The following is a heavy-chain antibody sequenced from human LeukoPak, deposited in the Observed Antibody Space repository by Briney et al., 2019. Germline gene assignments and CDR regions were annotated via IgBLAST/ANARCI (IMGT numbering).Heavy chain of an antibody. Sequence: SETLPLTCTVSGGSISSYYWSWIRQPPGKVLEWIGYIYYSGSTNYNPSLKSRVTISVDTSKNQFSLKLSSVTAADTAVYYCARVFSSGWYPKGDYFDYWGQGTLVTVSS. D-gene: IGHD6-19*01. CDR2: IYYSGST. J-gene: IGHJ4*02. CDR3: ARVFSSGWYPKGDYFDY. CDR1: GGSISSYY. V-gene: IGHV4-59*01.